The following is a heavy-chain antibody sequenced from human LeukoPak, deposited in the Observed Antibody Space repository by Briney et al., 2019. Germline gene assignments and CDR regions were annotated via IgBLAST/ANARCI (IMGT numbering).Heavy chain of an antibody. D-gene: IGHD5-18*01. CDR3: ARRLSGYSYGYGDY. V-gene: IGHV3-7*01. CDR2: IKEDGSET. CDR1: GFIFKKYW. Sequence: PGESLRLSCAASGFIFKKYWMNWVRQVPGKGLECLANIKEDGSETYYADSVKGRFTISRDNPKNSLYLQVNSLRAEDTAVYYCARRLSGYSYGYGDYWGQGTLVTVSS. J-gene: IGHJ4*02.